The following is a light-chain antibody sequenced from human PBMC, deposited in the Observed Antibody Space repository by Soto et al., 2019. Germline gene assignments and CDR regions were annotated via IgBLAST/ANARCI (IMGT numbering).Light chain of an antibody. J-gene: IGKJ4*01. Sequence: AIRMTQSPSSFSASTGDRVTITCRASQGISSYLAWYQQKPGKAPKLLIYAASTLQSGVPSRFSGSGSGTDFTLTICCLQSEDFATYYCQQYYSYPTFGGGTKVEIK. CDR2: AAS. CDR1: QGISSY. CDR3: QQYYSYPT. V-gene: IGKV1-8*01.